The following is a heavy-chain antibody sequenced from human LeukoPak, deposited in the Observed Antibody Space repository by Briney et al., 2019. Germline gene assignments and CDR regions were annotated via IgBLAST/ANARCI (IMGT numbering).Heavy chain of an antibody. Sequence: SETLSLTCTVSGGSISSYYWSWIRQPPGKGLEWIGYIYYSGSTYYNPSLKSRVTISVDTSKNQFSLKLSSVTAADTAVYYCARDSGGSYYGIDYWGQGTLVTVSS. CDR2: IYYSGST. V-gene: IGHV4-59*12. J-gene: IGHJ4*02. CDR1: GGSISSYY. D-gene: IGHD1-26*01. CDR3: ARDSGGSYYGIDY.